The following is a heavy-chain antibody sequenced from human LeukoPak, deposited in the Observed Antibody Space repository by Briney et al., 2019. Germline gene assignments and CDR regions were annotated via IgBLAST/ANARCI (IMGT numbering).Heavy chain of an antibody. CDR3: AKSMVRGVIIGFDY. J-gene: IGHJ4*02. V-gene: IGHV3-23*01. D-gene: IGHD3-10*01. CDR1: GFSFSSYA. CDR2: ISGSGGST. Sequence: GGSLRLSCAASGFSFSSYAMSWVRQSPGRGLEWVSVISGSGGSTYYADSVKGRFTISRDNSKNTLYLQMNSLRAEDTAVYYCAKSMVRGVIIGFDYWGQGTLVTVSS.